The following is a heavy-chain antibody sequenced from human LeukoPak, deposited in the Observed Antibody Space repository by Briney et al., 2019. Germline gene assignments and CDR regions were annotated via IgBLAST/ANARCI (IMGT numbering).Heavy chain of an antibody. Sequence: GRSLRLSCAASGFTFSSYGMHWVRQAPGKGLEWVAVISYDGSNKYYADSVKGRFTISRDNSKNTLYLQMNSLRAEDTAVYYCAKDAMATTFDYWGQGTLVTVSS. J-gene: IGHJ4*02. CDR1: GFTFSSYG. CDR2: ISYDGSNK. D-gene: IGHD5-12*01. V-gene: IGHV3-30*18. CDR3: AKDAMATTFDY.